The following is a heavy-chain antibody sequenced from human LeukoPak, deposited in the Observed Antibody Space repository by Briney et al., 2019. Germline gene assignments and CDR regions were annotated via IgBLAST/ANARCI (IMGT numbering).Heavy chain of an antibody. D-gene: IGHD6-13*01. V-gene: IGHV1-24*01. CDR2: FDPQDRET. CDR1: GYTLTEIA. CDR3: AIIASAGTFDY. J-gene: IGHJ4*02. Sequence: ASVKVSCKVSGYTLTEIAIHWVRQAPGEGLKWMGGFDPQDRETVYAQKFQGRVTMTEDTSTETAFMELSGLRSEDTALYYCAIIASAGTFDYWGQGALVTVSS.